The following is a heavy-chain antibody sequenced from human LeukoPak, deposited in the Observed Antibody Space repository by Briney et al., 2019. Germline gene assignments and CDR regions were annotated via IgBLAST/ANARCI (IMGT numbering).Heavy chain of an antibody. D-gene: IGHD5-12*01. CDR1: GFTLIRHE. CDR3: ARGPSGYHNT. J-gene: IGHJ4*02. Sequence: TGGSLRLSCAASGFTLIRHEMNWVRQAPGKGLEWVSFISRSGRNTDYADSVKGRFTISRDNSKNTLYLQMNSLRAEDTAVYYCARGPSGYHNTGGQGTLVTVSS. V-gene: IGHV3-48*03. CDR2: ISRSGRNT.